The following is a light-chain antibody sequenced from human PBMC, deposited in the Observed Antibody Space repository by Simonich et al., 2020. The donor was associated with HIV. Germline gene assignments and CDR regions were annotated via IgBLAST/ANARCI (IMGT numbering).Light chain of an antibody. Sequence: DIVMTQSPDSLAVSLGERTTLNCKSSQSVLYRSHNKNYLAWYQQKPGQPPKLLIYGASTRESGVPYRFSGSGSGTDFTLTISSLQAEDVAVYYCQQYYTTPYTFGQGTKLEIK. CDR2: GAS. V-gene: IGKV4-1*01. CDR3: QQYYTTPYT. J-gene: IGKJ2*01. CDR1: QSVLYRSHNKNY.